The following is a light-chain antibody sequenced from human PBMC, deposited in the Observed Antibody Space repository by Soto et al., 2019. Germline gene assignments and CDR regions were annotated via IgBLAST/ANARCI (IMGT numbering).Light chain of an antibody. J-gene: IGKJ1*01. V-gene: IGKV3-15*01. CDR3: QQYNNWPPWT. CDR2: GAS. CDR1: QSVSSN. Sequence: EIVMTQSPATLSVSPGARATLSCRASQSVSSNLAWYQQKPGQAPRLLIYGASTRANGIPARFSGSGSETEFTLTISSLQSEDFAVYYGQQYNNWPPWTFGQGTKVDI.